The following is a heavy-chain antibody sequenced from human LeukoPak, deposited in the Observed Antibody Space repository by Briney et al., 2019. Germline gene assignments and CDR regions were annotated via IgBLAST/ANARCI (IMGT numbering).Heavy chain of an antibody. V-gene: IGHV3-7*01. D-gene: IGHD6-19*01. J-gene: IGHJ5*02. CDR3: ARGGSGWYVAP. CDR1: GFTLSSYW. Sequence: GGSLRLSCAASGFTLSSYWMSWVRQAPGKGLEWVANIKQDGSEKYYVDSVKGRFTISRDNAKNSLYLQMNSLRAEDTAVYYCARGGSGWYVAPWGQGTLVTVSS. CDR2: IKQDGSEK.